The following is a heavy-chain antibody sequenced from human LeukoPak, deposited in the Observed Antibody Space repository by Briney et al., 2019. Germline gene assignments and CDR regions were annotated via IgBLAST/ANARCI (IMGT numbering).Heavy chain of an antibody. V-gene: IGHV1-18*01. Sequence: GASVKVSCKASGYTFTSYGISWVRQAPGQGLEWMGWISAYNGNTNYAQKLQGRVTMTTDTSTSTAYMELRSLRSDDTAVYYCATENPDYGDSRPYYYMDVWGKGTTVTVSS. J-gene: IGHJ6*03. CDR3: ATENPDYGDSRPYYYMDV. CDR2: ISAYNGNT. D-gene: IGHD4-17*01. CDR1: GYTFTSYG.